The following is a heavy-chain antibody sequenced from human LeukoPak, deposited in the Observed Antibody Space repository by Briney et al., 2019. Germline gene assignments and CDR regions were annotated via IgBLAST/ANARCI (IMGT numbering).Heavy chain of an antibody. V-gene: IGHV4-61*01. D-gene: IGHD2-15*01. Sequence: SETLSLTCTVPGGSISSSSYYWGWIRQPPGKGLEWIGYIYYSGSTNYNPSLKSRVTISVDTSKNQFSLKLSSVTAADTAVYYCAREGGYCSGGSCLDWFDPWGQGTLVTVSS. CDR2: IYYSGST. CDR3: AREGGYCSGGSCLDWFDP. J-gene: IGHJ5*02. CDR1: GGSISSSSYY.